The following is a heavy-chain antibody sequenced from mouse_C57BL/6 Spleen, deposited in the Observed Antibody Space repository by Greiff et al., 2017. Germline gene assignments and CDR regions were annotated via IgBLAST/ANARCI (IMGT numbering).Heavy chain of an antibody. J-gene: IGHJ3*01. V-gene: IGHV3-6*01. CDR1: GYSITSGYY. D-gene: IGHD1-1*01. CDR3: ARGGGYGSSPWFAY. CDR2: ISYDGSN. Sequence: EVKLLESGPGLVKPSQSLSLTCSVTGYSITSGYYWNWIRQFPGNKLEWMGYISYDGSNNYNPSLKNRISITRDTSKNQFFLKLNSVTTEDTATYYCARGGGYGSSPWFAYWGQGTLVTVSA.